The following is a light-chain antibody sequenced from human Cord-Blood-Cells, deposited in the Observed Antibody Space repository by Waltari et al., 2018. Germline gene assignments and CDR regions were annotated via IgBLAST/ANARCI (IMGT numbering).Light chain of an antibody. CDR2: DVS. V-gene: IGLV2-14*01. CDR1: SRDVGGSHP. CDR3: SSYTSSSTLV. Sequence: QSALTQPASVSGSPGQSIPISCTGTSRDVGGSHPVSWYQQHPGKAPKLRIYDVSNRPSGVSNRFSGSKSGNTASLTISGLQAEDEADYYCSSYTSSSTLVFGGGTKLTVL. J-gene: IGLJ2*01.